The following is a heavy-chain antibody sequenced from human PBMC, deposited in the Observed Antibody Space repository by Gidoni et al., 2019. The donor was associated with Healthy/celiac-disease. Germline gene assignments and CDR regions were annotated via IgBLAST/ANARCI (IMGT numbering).Heavy chain of an antibody. CDR1: GFPFSSYA. V-gene: IGHV3-23*04. Sequence: EVQLVESGGGLVQPGGSLRLSCAASGFPFSSYAMSWVRQAPGKGLEWVSAISGSGGSTYYADSVKGRFTISRDNSKNTLYLQMNSLRAEDTAVYYCAKRCSSTSCHMRGGYYFDYWGQGTLVTVSS. D-gene: IGHD2-2*02. CDR2: ISGSGGST. CDR3: AKRCSSTSCHMRGGYYFDY. J-gene: IGHJ4*02.